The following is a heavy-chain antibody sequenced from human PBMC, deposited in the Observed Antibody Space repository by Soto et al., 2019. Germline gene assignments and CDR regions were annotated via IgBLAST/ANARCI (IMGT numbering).Heavy chain of an antibody. CDR1: GFTFSSYA. CDR3: AKASGYSGYDWDYDYYYMDV. J-gene: IGHJ6*03. V-gene: IGHV3-23*01. CDR2: ISGSGGST. D-gene: IGHD5-12*01. Sequence: GGSLRLSCAASGFTFSSYAMSWVRQAPGKGLEWVSAISGSGGSTYYADSVKGRFTISRDNSKNTLYLQMNSLRAEDTAVYYCAKASGYSGYDWDYDYYYMDVWGKGTTVTVSS.